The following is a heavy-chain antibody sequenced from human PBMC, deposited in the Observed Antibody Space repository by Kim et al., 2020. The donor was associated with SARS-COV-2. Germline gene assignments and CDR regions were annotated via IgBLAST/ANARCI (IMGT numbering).Heavy chain of an antibody. CDR3: ARDRDGYSYGSSGMDV. J-gene: IGHJ6*02. D-gene: IGHD5-18*01. V-gene: IGHV3-30*07. Sequence: SVKSRVTIARDKSKNTVYLQMNSLRAEDTAVYYCARDRDGYSYGSSGMDVWGQGTTVTVSS.